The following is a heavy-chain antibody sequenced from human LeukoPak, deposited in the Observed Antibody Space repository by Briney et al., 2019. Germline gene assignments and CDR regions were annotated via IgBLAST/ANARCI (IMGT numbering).Heavy chain of an antibody. CDR3: LIDHYYDKSGPSAADYFDS. V-gene: IGHV3-15*01. CDR1: GFSFSTAW. J-gene: IGHJ4*02. CDR2: IKAKGYGETT. Sequence: PGGALRLSCGGSGFSFSTAWMSWVRQAPGKGREWVGRIKAKGYGETTEYAARGRGRFSIARDDRKNRTYVKMDSQKTEDTAMYYCLIDHYYDKSGPSAADYFDSWGQGTLVTVSS. D-gene: IGHD3-22*01.